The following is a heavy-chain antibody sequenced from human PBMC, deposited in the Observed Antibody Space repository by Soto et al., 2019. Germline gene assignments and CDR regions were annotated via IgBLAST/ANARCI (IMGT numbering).Heavy chain of an antibody. CDR1: GYTFTSYG. CDR2: ISAYNGNT. V-gene: IGHV1-18*01. D-gene: IGHD3-22*01. Sequence: ASVKVSCKASGYTFTSYGISWVRQAPGQGLEWMGWISAYNGNTNYAQKLQGRVTMTTDTSTSTAYMELRSLRSDDTAVYYCARDRRYYDSSGYLVDYWGQGTLVTVSS. J-gene: IGHJ4*02. CDR3: ARDRRYYDSSGYLVDY.